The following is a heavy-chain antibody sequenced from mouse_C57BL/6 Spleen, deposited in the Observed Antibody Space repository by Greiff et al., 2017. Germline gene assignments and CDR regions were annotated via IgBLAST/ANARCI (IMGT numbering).Heavy chain of an antibody. CDR3: ARWREGNYFDY. V-gene: IGHV1-64*01. J-gene: IGHJ2*01. CDR2: IHPNSGST. Sequence: VQLQQPGAELVKPGASVKLSCKASGYTFTSYWMHWVKQRPGQGLEWIGMIHPNSGSTNYNEKFKSKATLTVDKASSTAYMQLSSLTSEDSAVYYCARWREGNYFDYWGQGTTLTVSS. CDR1: GYTFTSYW.